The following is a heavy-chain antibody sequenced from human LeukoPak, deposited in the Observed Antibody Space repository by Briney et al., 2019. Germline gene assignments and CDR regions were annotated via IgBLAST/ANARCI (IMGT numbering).Heavy chain of an antibody. V-gene: IGHV3-66*01. CDR2: IYSGGNT. CDR3: AKGGANIVVVPAHLATDV. J-gene: IGHJ6*04. D-gene: IGHD2-2*01. Sequence: PGGSLRLSCAASGFTVGNNHMNWVRQAPGKGLEWVSLIYSGGNTQYADSVKGRFIIFRDSSKNTLYLQMNSLRAEDTAVYYCAKGGANIVVVPAHLATDVWGKGTTVTVSS. CDR1: GFTVGNNH.